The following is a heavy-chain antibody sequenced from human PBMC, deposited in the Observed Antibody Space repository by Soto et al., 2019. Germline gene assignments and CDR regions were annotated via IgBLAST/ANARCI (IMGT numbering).Heavy chain of an antibody. CDR3: ARDRGASYYYGMDV. CDR1: GFTFSSYS. D-gene: IGHD3-16*01. J-gene: IGHJ6*02. CDR2: ISSSSSYI. V-gene: IGHV3-21*01. Sequence: GGSLILSCAASGFTFSSYSMNWVRQAPGKGLEWVSSISSSSSYIYYADSVKGRFNISRDNAKNSLYLQMNSLRAEDTAVYYCARDRGASYYYGMDVWGQGTTVTVSS.